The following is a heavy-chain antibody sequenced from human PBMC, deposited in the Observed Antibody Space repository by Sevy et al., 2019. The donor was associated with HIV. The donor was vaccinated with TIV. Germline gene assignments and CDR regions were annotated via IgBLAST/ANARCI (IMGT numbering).Heavy chain of an antibody. D-gene: IGHD2-8*01. CDR2: IGYEGSNK. J-gene: IGHJ4*02. V-gene: IGHV3-33*01. CDR1: GFAPSTYG. CDR3: ARDPRMYGDYLLAYFDY. Sequence: GGSLRLSCAASGFAPSTYGMHWVRQAPGKGLEWVAVIGYEGSNKYYADSVKGRFSISRDNSRSTLFLQMDSLRAEDTAVYYCARDPRMYGDYLLAYFDYWGQGTLVTVSS.